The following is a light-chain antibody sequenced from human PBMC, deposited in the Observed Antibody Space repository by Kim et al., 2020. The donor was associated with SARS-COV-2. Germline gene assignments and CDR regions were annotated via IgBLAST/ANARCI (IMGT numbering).Light chain of an antibody. V-gene: IGLV3-21*04. CDR2: YDS. CDR1: NIGSKS. Sequence: ARGKTASITCGGNNIGSKSVHWYQQKPGQAPVLVIYYDSDRPSGIPERFSGSNSGNTATLTISRVEAGDEADYYCQVWDSSSDHRVFGGGTQLTVL. J-gene: IGLJ3*02. CDR3: QVWDSSSDHRV.